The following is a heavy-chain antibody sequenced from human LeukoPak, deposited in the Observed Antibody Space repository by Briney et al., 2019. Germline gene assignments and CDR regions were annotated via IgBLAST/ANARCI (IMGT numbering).Heavy chain of an antibody. D-gene: IGHD2-2*01. CDR3: ARAQEDIVVVPAADKPHYYYYGMDV. CDR1: GFTFSSYC. J-gene: IGHJ6*02. Sequence: GGSLRLSCAASGFTFSSYCMNWVRQAPGKGLEWVSSISSSSSYIYYADSVKGRFTISRDNAKNSLYLQMNSLRAEDTAVYYCARAQEDIVVVPAADKPHYYYYGMDVWGQGTTVTVSS. V-gene: IGHV3-21*01. CDR2: ISSSSSYI.